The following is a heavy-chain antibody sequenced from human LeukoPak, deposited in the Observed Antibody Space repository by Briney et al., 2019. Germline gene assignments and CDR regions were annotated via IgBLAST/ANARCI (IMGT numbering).Heavy chain of an antibody. CDR3: AKDRRREYCSGSSCSYNWFDP. CDR2: ISGSGGST. CDR1: GFPFSKYN. V-gene: IGHV3-23*01. D-gene: IGHD2-15*01. Sequence: PGGSLRLSCVASGFPFSKYNMNWVRQAPGKGLEWVSAISGSGGSTYYADSVKGRFTISRDNSKNTLYLQMSSLRAEDTAVYYCAKDRRREYCSGSSCSYNWFDPWGQGTLVTVSS. J-gene: IGHJ5*02.